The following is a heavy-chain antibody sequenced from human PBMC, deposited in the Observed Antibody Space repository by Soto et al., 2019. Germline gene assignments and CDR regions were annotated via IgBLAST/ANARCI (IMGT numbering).Heavy chain of an antibody. CDR2: TYYRSKWYN. CDR1: GDSVSSNSAA. D-gene: IGHD5-12*01. J-gene: IGHJ6*01. CDR3: ARELXHRLVATKFVNYYGMDV. V-gene: IGHV6-1*01. Sequence: SRPLSLTCAISGDSVSSNSAAWNWIRQSPSRGLEWLGRTYYRSKWYNDYAVSVKSRITINPDTSKNQFSLQLNSVTPEDTAVYYCARELXHRLVATKFVNYYGMDVWGQGTTVTVSS.